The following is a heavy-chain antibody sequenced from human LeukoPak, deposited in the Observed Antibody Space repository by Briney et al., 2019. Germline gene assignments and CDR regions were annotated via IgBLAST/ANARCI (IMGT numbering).Heavy chain of an antibody. CDR1: GYTFTGYY. CDR3: ASHEYNWNYDY. J-gene: IGHJ4*02. D-gene: IGHD1-7*01. CDR2: INPKNGGS. V-gene: IGHV1-2*02. Sequence: ASVKVSCKASGYTFTGYYMHWVRQAPGQGLEWVGWINPKNGGSNYAQKFQGRVTMTRDRSISTAYMELSRLTSDDTAVYYCASHEYNWNYDYWGQGTLVTVSS.